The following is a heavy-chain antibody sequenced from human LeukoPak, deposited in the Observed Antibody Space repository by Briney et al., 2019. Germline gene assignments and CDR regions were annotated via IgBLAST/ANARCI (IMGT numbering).Heavy chain of an antibody. CDR2: IKQEGSEK. Sequence: PGGSLRLSCAASGFTFSSYWMSWVRQAPGKGLEWGANIKQEGSEKYYVDSVKGRFTISRDNAKNSLYLQMNSLRAEDTAVYYCAREMVVPAAMKVGNYYYYMDVWGKGTTVTVSS. CDR3: AREMVVPAAMKVGNYYYYMDV. CDR1: GFTFSSYW. V-gene: IGHV3-7*01. D-gene: IGHD2-2*01. J-gene: IGHJ6*03.